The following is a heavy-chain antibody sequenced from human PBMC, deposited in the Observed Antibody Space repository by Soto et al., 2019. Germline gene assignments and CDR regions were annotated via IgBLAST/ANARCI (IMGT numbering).Heavy chain of an antibody. CDR3: ARDSRTRAASDYFDY. CDR1: VYNFNPFY. V-gene: IGHV1-2*02. CDR2: IKLNSGGT. J-gene: IGHJ4*02. D-gene: IGHD6-13*01. Sequence: AAVKVSCQTCVYNFNPFYMLWVRQAPGHEVEWMGWIKLNSGGTKYPQTFQSRVTITKDTSINHTSLKVTSLTSDDTAVYYCARDSRTRAASDYFDYWGQGTLVTVSS.